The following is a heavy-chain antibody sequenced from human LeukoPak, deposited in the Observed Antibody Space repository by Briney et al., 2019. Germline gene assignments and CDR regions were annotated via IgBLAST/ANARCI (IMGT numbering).Heavy chain of an antibody. J-gene: IGHJ4*02. CDR3: ARALSNTVRGVGDY. CDR1: GFTFGDYA. D-gene: IGHD3-10*01. CDR2: MSGDGSST. Sequence: GGSLRLSCTASGFTFGDYAVNWVRQVQGKGLMWVSRMSGDGSSTNYADSVKGRFTISRDNAKNTLYLQMNSLRVGDTAVYYCARALSNTVRGVGDYWGQGTLVTVSS. V-gene: IGHV3-74*01.